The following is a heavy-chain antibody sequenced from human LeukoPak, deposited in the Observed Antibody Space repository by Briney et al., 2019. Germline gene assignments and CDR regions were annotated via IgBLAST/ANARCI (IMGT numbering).Heavy chain of an antibody. D-gene: IGHD3-10*01. V-gene: IGHV4-34*01. CDR1: GGSFSGYY. Sequence: PSETLSLTCAVYGGSFSGYYWSWIRQPPGKGLEWIGEINHSGSTNYNPSLKSRVTISVDTSKNQFSLKLSSVTAADTAVYYCARLNPVYWVRGVSPPPDYWGQGTLVTVSS. CDR3: ARLNPVYWVRGVSPPPDY. CDR2: INHSGST. J-gene: IGHJ4*02.